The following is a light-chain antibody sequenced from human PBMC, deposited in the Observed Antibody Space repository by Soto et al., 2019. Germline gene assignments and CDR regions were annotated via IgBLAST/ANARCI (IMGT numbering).Light chain of an antibody. J-gene: IGLJ1*01. V-gene: IGLV2-14*01. CDR1: SSDVGDYNS. CDR2: DVS. Sequence: QSALTQPASVSGSPGQSITISCTGTSSDVGDYNSVSWYQQHPGKAPKLMIYDVSNRPSGVSNRFSGSKSGNTASLTISGPPAEDEADYYCRSYTSSSTLHVFGTGTKLTVL. CDR3: RSYTSSSTLHV.